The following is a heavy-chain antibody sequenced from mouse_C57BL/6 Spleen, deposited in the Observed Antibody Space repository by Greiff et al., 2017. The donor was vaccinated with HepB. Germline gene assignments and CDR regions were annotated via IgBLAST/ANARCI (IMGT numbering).Heavy chain of an antibody. D-gene: IGHD2-4*01. CDR2: IYPGDGDT. V-gene: IGHV1-82*01. J-gene: IGHJ3*01. Sequence: QVQLQQSGPELVKPGASVKISCKASGYAFSSSWMNWVKQRPGKGLEWIGRIYPGDGDTNYNGKIKGKATLTADKSSSTAYMQLSSLTSEDSAVYFCARFDDYDGAYWGQGTLVTVSA. CDR1: GYAFSSSW. CDR3: ARFDDYDGAY.